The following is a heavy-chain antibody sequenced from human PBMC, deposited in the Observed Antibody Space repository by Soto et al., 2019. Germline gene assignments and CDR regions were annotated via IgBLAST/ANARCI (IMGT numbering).Heavy chain of an antibody. J-gene: IGHJ4*02. CDR2: IIPIFGTA. D-gene: IGHD2-21*02. Sequence: SVKVSCKASGGTFSSYAISWVRQAPGQGLEWMGGIIPIFGTANYAQKFQGRVTITADESTSTAYMELSSLRSEDTAVYYCARDPLTYCGGDCPFDYWGQGTLVTVSS. V-gene: IGHV1-69*13. CDR3: ARDPLTYCGGDCPFDY. CDR1: GGTFSSYA.